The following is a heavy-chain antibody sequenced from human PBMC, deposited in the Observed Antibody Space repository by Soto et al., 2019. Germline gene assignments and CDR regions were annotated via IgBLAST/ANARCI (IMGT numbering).Heavy chain of an antibody. CDR3: ARAVGYCSGGSCHGLDY. J-gene: IGHJ4*02. V-gene: IGHV4-4*02. D-gene: IGHD2-15*01. Sequence: QVQLQESGPGLVRPSGTLALTCAVSGGSISRSNWWNWVRQPPGKGLEWIGEIYHSGANNNNPSLNGRVIISVDKSTHQFSLKVSSVAAAETAVYYCARAVGYCSGGSCHGLDYWGQGTLVTVSS. CDR2: IYHSGAN. CDR1: GGSISRSNW.